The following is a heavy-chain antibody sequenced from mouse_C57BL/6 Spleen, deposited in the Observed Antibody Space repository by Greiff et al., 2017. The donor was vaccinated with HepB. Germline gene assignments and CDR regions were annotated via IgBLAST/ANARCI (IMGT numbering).Heavy chain of an antibody. Sequence: QVQLQQPGAELVRPGTSVKLSCKASGYTFTSYWMHWVKQRPGQGLEWIGVIDPSDSYTNYNQKFKGKATLTVETSSSTAYMQLSSLTSADSAVYYCARPFTTVVPDWYFDVWGTGTTVTVSS. CDR2: IDPSDSYT. V-gene: IGHV1-59*01. J-gene: IGHJ1*03. CDR3: ARPFTTVVPDWYFDV. CDR1: GYTFTSYW. D-gene: IGHD1-1*01.